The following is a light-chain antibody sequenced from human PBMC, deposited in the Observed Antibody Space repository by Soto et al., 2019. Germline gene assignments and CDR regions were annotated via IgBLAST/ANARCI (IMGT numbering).Light chain of an antibody. Sequence: QSSLTKPASLSGSPGQSITISCTGTSSDFGDYDYVSWYLQHPGKVPKLMIYEVSNRPSGVSNRFSGSKSGNTASLTISGLQAEDEADYYCSSYTGSSTLVFGTGTKVTVL. V-gene: IGLV2-14*01. CDR1: SSDFGDYDY. J-gene: IGLJ1*01. CDR2: EVS. CDR3: SSYTGSSTLV.